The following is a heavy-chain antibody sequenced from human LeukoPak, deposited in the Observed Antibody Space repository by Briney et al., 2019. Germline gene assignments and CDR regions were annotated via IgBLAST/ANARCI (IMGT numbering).Heavy chain of an antibody. CDR2: IIPIFGIA. CDR1: GGTFSSYA. D-gene: IGHD3-9*01. Sequence: SVKVSCKASGGTFSSYAISWVRQAPGQGLEWMGRIIPIFGIANYAQKFQGRVTITADKSTGTAYMELSSLRSEDTAVYYCARGVDILTGYEYYFDYWGQGTLVTVSS. V-gene: IGHV1-69*04. J-gene: IGHJ4*02. CDR3: ARGVDILTGYEYYFDY.